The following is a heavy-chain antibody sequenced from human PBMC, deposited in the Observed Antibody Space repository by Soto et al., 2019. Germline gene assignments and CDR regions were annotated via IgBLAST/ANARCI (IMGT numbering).Heavy chain of an antibody. D-gene: IGHD3-10*01. J-gene: IGHJ6*02. CDR2: ISGSGGST. V-gene: IGHV3-23*01. Sequence: SLTQSSLTSGFNVRNYTMSLVRQAPGKGLEWVSAISGSGGSTYYADSVKGRFTISRDNSKNTLYLQMNSLRAEDTAVYYCAKGDYYGSHYYYYGMDVWGQGT. CDR1: GFNVRNYT. CDR3: AKGDYYGSHYYYYGMDV.